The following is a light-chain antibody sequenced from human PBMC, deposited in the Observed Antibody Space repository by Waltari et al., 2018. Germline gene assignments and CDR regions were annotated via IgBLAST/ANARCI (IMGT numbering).Light chain of an antibody. V-gene: IGLV8-61*01. J-gene: IGLJ3*02. Sequence: QTVVTQAPSFSVSPGGTVTLTCGLTSGSVSTNHYPTWFQQTPGQAPRTLIFSTNTRSSGVPDRFSGSILGNRAALTIRGAQADDESDYYCVLYMGSGIWVFGGGTKVTVL. CDR2: STN. CDR1: SGSVSTNHY. CDR3: VLYMGSGIWV.